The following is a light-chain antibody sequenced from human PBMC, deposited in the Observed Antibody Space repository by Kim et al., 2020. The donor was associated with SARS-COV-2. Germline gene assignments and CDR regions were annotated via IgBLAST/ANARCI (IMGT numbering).Light chain of an antibody. CDR1: NSDIGGYNY. Sequence: GQWFTFYCTGSNSDIGGYNYVSWYQQHPGKAPKLIIYDVTKRPSGVSDRFSGSKSGNTASLIISGLQADDEADYYCSSYTSSKTWVFGGGTQLTVL. J-gene: IGLJ3*02. CDR2: DVT. CDR3: SSYTSSKTWV. V-gene: IGLV2-14*03.